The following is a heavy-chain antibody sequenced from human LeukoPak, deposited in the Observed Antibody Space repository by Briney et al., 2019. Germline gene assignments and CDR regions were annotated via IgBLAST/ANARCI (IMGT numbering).Heavy chain of an antibody. CDR3: ARSPPFLDTLGAFDI. J-gene: IGHJ3*02. Sequence: PSETLSLTCAVYGGSFSGYYWSWIRQPPGKGLEWIGEINHSGSTNYNPSLKSRVTMSVDTSKNQFSLKLSSVTAADTAVYYCARSPPFLDTLGAFDIWGQGTMVTVSS. CDR1: GGSFSGYY. D-gene: IGHD2-21*01. V-gene: IGHV4-34*01. CDR2: INHSGST.